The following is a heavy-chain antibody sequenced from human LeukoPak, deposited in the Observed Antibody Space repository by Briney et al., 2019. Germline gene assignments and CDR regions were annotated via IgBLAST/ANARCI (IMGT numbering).Heavy chain of an antibody. Sequence: SETLSLTCTVSGGSISSGDYYWSWIRQPPGKGLEWIGYIYYSGSTYYNPSLKSRVTLSVDTSKNQFSLKLSSVTAADTAVYYCAREGDYYDSSGLDYWGQGTLVTVSS. V-gene: IGHV4-30-4*01. CDR2: IYYSGST. CDR3: AREGDYYDSSGLDY. CDR1: GGSISSGDYY. J-gene: IGHJ4*02. D-gene: IGHD3-22*01.